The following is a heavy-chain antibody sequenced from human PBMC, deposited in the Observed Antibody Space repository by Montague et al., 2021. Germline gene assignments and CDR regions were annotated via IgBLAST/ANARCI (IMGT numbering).Heavy chain of an antibody. Sequence: QSGAEVKKPGESLKISCKGSGYRFSSFWIGWVRQMPGKGLEWMGIIYLGDSDTSYIPSFQGQVTISADKSISTAYLQWSSLRASATAIYYCARHEGAIVVADLVDYWGQGTLVTVSS. CDR1: GYRFSSFW. D-gene: IGHD3-22*01. J-gene: IGHJ4*02. CDR3: ARHEGAIVVADLVDY. CDR2: IYLGDSDT. V-gene: IGHV5-51*01.